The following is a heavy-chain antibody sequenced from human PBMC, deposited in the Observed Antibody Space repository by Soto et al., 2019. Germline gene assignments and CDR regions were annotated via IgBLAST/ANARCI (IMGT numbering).Heavy chain of an antibody. V-gene: IGHV3-23*01. Sequence: EVQLLESGGGLVQPGGSLRLSCETSGFSFNTYAMTWVRQAPGMGLEWVTVINYSGRTTFHAQCVKGRFTISRDNSMNTVLMQMDSVRADDSAVYYCVKQRSWGKNYWDKGDVWGLCTTVIVSS. J-gene: IGHJ6*02. CDR2: INYSGRTT. D-gene: IGHD3-16*01. CDR3: VKQRSWGKNYWDKGDV. CDR1: GFSFNTYA.